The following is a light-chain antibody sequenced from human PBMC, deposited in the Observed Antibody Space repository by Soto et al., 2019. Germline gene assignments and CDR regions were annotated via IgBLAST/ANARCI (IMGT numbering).Light chain of an antibody. J-gene: IGLJ1*01. CDR1: TSDLAGYNY. Sequence: QSVLTRPASVSGSPGQSITISCTGTTSDLAGYNYVSWYQQYPGKAPKLMIYEVINRSSGVSNRFSGSKSANSASLTISGLQAEDEADYYCSSYTTTDTYVFGTGTKV. CDR3: SSYTTTDTYV. V-gene: IGLV2-14*01. CDR2: EVI.